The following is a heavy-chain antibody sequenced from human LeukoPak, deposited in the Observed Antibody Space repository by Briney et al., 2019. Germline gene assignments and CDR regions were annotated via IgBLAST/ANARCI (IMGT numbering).Heavy chain of an antibody. J-gene: IGHJ4*02. Sequence: MAGGSLRLSCAASGFTFSSYSMNWVRQAPGKGLEWVSSISSSSSYIYYADSVKGRFTISRDNAKNSLYLQMNSLRAEDTAVYYCARSYDFWSGYFDYWGQGTLVTVSS. CDR3: ARSYDFWSGYFDY. V-gene: IGHV3-21*04. CDR2: ISSSSSYI. D-gene: IGHD3-3*01. CDR1: GFTFSSYS.